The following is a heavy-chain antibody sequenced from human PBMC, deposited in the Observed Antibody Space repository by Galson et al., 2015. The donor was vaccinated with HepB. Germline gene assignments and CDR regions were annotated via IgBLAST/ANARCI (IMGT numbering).Heavy chain of an antibody. CDR1: GFIFDNYA. CDR2: ISRSGDNT. D-gene: IGHD6-19*01. V-gene: IGHV3-23*01. CDR3: AKDLKQWLVACAFDF. Sequence: SLRLSCAASGFIFDNYAMSWVRQAPGKGLEWVSAISRSGDNTFYADSVKGRFTISRDNSKNILFLQMNNLRAEDTAVYYCAKDLKQWLVACAFDFWGQGTMVTVSS. J-gene: IGHJ3*01.